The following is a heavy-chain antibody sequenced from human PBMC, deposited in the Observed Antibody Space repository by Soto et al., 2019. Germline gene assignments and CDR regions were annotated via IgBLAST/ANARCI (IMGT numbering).Heavy chain of an antibody. CDR3: ARIWKLELGYYYGMDV. CDR1: GDSVSSNSAA. Sequence: PSQTLSLTCVISGDSVSSNSAAWNWIRQSPSRGLEWLGRTYYRSKWYNDYAVSVKSRITINPDTSKNQFSLQLNSVTPEDTAVYYCARIWKLELGYYYGMDVWGQGTTVTV. CDR2: TYYRSKWYN. V-gene: IGHV6-1*01. J-gene: IGHJ6*02. D-gene: IGHD1-7*01.